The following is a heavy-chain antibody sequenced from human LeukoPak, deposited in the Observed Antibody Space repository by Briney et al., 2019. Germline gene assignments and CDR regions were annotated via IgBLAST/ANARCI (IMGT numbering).Heavy chain of an antibody. CDR1: GDSVSSDSTA. J-gene: IGHJ3*01. D-gene: IGHD1-26*01. Sequence: SQTLSLTCALSGDSVSSDSTAWDWLRQSPSRGLEWLGRTYFRSKWYNDYAVSVKSRITINPDTSKNQLSLQLNSVTPEDTAVYYCAREGGDAFDVWGQGTMVTVSS. V-gene: IGHV6-1*01. CDR2: TYFRSKWYN. CDR3: AREGGDAFDV.